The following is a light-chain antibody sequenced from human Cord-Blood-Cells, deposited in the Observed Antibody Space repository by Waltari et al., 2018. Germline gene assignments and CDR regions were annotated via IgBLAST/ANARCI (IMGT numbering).Light chain of an antibody. V-gene: IGKV4-1*01. CDR2: WAS. CDR3: QQYYSTPWT. J-gene: IGKJ1*01. CDR1: QSVLYSSNNTNY. Sequence: DIVMTQSPDSLAVSLGEWATINSKSSQSVLYSSNNTNYLAWYQQKPGQPPKLLIYWASTRESGVPDRFSGGGSGTDFTLTISSLQAEDVAVYYCQQYYSTPWTFGQGTKVGIK.